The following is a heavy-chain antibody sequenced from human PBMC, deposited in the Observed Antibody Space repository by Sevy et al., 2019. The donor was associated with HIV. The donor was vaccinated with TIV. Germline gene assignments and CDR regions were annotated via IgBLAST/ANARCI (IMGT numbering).Heavy chain of an antibody. J-gene: IGHJ4*02. V-gene: IGHV3-15*01. CDR3: ATAPGYYDSSPFDY. CDR1: GFTFSNAW. CDR2: IKSKIDGETT. D-gene: IGHD3-22*01. Sequence: GGSLRLSCAVSGFTFSNAWMNWVRQAPGMGLQWVGLIKSKIDGETTDYAAPVKGRFTISRDDSKNTVYLQMNSLKTEDTAVYYCATAPGYYDSSPFDYWGPRTLVTVSS.